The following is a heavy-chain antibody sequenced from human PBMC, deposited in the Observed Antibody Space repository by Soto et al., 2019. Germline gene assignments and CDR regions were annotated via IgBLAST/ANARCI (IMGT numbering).Heavy chain of an antibody. V-gene: IGHV4-31*03. CDR1: GGSISSGGYY. CDR2: IYYSGST. CDR3: AREPTRSSGVYYYYYGMDV. Sequence: SETLSLTCTVSGGSISSGGYYWSWIRQHPGKGLEWIGYIYYSGSTYYNPSLKSRVTISVDTSKNQFSLKLSSVTAADTAVYYCAREPTRSSGVYYYYYGMDVWGQGTTVTVSS. J-gene: IGHJ6*02. D-gene: IGHD6-25*01.